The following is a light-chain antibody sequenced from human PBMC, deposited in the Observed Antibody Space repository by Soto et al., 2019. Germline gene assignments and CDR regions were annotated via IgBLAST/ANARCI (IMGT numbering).Light chain of an antibody. CDR2: GAS. J-gene: IGKJ1*01. CDR3: QQYGNSPPWT. Sequence: ILLTQSPGTLSLSPGETATLSCRASQSISSAYLAWYQQKPGQAPRFLIYGASSRATGIPERFSGSGSATYFTLTISRPEAEDFAVYYCQQYGNSPPWTFGQGTQVEIK. CDR1: QSISSAY. V-gene: IGKV3-20*01.